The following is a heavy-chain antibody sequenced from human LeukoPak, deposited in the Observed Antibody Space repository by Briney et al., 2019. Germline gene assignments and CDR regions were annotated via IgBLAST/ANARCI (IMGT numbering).Heavy chain of an antibody. D-gene: IGHD4-17*01. J-gene: IGHJ4*02. V-gene: IGHV3-48*03. Sequence: PGGSLRPSCAASGFTFSSYEMNWVRQAPGKGLEWVSYISSSGSTIYYADSVKGRFTISRDNAKNSLYLQMNSLRAEDTAVYYCARAYGVGFDYWGQGTLVTVSS. CDR1: GFTFSSYE. CDR2: ISSSGSTI. CDR3: ARAYGVGFDY.